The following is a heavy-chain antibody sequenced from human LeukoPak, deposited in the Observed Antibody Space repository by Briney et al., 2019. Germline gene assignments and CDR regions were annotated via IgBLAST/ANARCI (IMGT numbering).Heavy chain of an antibody. CDR1: GGSISSSSYY. CDR2: IYYSGST. Sequence: PSETLSLTCTVSGGSISSSSYYWGWIRQPPGKGLEWIGSIYYSGSTYYNPSLKSRVTISVDTSKNQFSLKLSSVTAADTAVYYCARHYSYYGSGPNWFDPWGQGTLVTVSS. CDR3: ARHYSYYGSGPNWFDP. V-gene: IGHV4-39*01. D-gene: IGHD3-10*01. J-gene: IGHJ5*02.